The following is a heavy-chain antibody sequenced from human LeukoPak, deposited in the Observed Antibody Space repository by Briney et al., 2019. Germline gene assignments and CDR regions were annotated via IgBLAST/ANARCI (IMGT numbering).Heavy chain of an antibody. Sequence: PSETLSLTCTVSGGSIRSSSYYWGWIRQPPGKGLEWIGSIYYSGSTYYNPSLKSRVTISVDTSKNQFSLKLSSVTAADTAVYYCASLHYDFWSGYYKGGDYWGQGTLVTVSS. D-gene: IGHD3-3*01. V-gene: IGHV4-39*01. J-gene: IGHJ4*02. CDR2: IYYSGST. CDR3: ASLHYDFWSGYYKGGDY. CDR1: GGSIRSSSYY.